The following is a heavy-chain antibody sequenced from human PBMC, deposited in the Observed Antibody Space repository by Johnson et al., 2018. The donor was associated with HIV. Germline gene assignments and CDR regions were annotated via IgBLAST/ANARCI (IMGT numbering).Heavy chain of an antibody. V-gene: IGHV3-30*18. CDR3: AKLPGGNSGFVDAFDI. D-gene: IGHD4-23*01. CDR2: ISYDGSNK. CDR1: GFTFSSYA. Sequence: QVQLVESGGGVVQPGRSLRLSCAASGFTFSSYAMHWVRQAPGKGLEWVAVISYDGSNKYYADSVEDRFTISRDNSKNTLYLQMNSLRAEDTAVYYCAKLPGGNSGFVDAFDIWGQGTMVTVSS. J-gene: IGHJ3*02.